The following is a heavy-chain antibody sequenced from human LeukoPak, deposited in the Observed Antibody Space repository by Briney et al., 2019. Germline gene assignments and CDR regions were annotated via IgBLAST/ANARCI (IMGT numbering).Heavy chain of an antibody. CDR1: GFSLSTSGVG. V-gene: IGHV2-5*01. CDR3: AHTIAFYDFWSGYKAGGYFDY. Sequence: ESGPTLVNPTQTLTLTCTFSGFSLSTSGVGVGWIRQPPGKALEWLALIYWNDDKRYSPSLKSRLTITKDTSKNQVVLTMTNMDPVDTATYYCAHTIAFYDFWSGYKAGGYFDYWGQGTLVTVSS. CDR2: IYWNDDK. D-gene: IGHD3-3*01. J-gene: IGHJ4*02.